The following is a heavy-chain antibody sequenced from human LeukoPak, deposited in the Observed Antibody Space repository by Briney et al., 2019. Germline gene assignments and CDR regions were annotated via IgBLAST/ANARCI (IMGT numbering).Heavy chain of an antibody. Sequence: GGSLRLSCAASGFTVSSNYMSWVRQAPGKGLEWVSVIYSGGNTYYADSVKGRFTISRDNSKNTLYLQMNSLRAEDTAVYYCARGDSSGYYYFGYWGQGTLVTVSS. CDR2: IYSGGNT. D-gene: IGHD6-19*01. CDR3: ARGDSSGYYYFGY. V-gene: IGHV3-53*01. J-gene: IGHJ4*02. CDR1: GFTVSSNY.